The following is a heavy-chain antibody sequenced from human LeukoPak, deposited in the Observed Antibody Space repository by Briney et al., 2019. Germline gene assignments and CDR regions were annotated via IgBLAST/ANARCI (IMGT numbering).Heavy chain of an antibody. CDR2: IWYDGSNK. D-gene: IGHD3-10*01. Sequence: GGSLRLSCAASGFTFSSYGMHWVRQAPGKGLEWVAVIWYDGSNKYYADSVKGRFTISRDNSKNTLYLQMNSLRAEDTAVYYCARDSMVREYGTDVWGQGTTVTVSS. CDR1: GFTFSSYG. J-gene: IGHJ6*02. CDR3: ARDSMVREYGTDV. V-gene: IGHV3-33*01.